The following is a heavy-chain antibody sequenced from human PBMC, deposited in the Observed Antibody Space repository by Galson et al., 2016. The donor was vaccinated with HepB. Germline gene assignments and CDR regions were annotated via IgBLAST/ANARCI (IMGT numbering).Heavy chain of an antibody. D-gene: IGHD1-20*01. J-gene: IGHJ4*02. V-gene: IGHV4-59*08. CDR1: GASISSYS. CDR2: VSKTGST. Sequence: ETLSLTCTVSGASISSYSWSWIRQTPGKGLKWIGYVSKTGSTRYRPSLWSRVSLSVDTSKNQFSRNLSFATAADTALYYCARHRVERDNSLLTFDYWGQGALVTLSS. CDR3: ARHRVERDNSLLTFDY.